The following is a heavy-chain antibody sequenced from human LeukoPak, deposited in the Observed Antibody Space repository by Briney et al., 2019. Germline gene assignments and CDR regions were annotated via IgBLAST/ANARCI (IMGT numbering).Heavy chain of an antibody. CDR1: GGSISNYY. CDR3: ARNRRYSSGWFDWFDP. Sequence: PSETLSLTCTVAGGSISNYYWTWIRQPPGKGLEWIGYIYYSGSTGYNPSLGGRVTISLDMSKNQFSLRLSSVTAADTAVYYCARNRRYSSGWFDWFDPWGQGTLVTVSS. CDR2: IYYSGST. V-gene: IGHV4-59*08. D-gene: IGHD6-19*01. J-gene: IGHJ5*02.